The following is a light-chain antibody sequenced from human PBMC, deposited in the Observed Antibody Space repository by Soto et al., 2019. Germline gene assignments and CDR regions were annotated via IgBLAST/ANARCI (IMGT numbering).Light chain of an antibody. CDR1: SSDIGGYDY. CDR3: ISYASGSSHVV. Sequence: QSVLTQPASMSGSPGQSITLSCTGTSSDIGGYDYVSWYQRHPGKAPKLIIYDVNNRPSGVSNRFSGSKSGNTASLTISGLQAEDEADYYCISYASGSSHVVFGGGTKVTVL. J-gene: IGLJ2*01. CDR2: DVN. V-gene: IGLV2-14*01.